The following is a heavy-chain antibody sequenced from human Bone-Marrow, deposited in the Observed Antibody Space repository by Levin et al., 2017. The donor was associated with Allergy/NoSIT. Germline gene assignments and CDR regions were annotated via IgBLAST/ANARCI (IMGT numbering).Heavy chain of an antibody. Sequence: PAGLSLLLSFSSSGFPFRIYWMHWVRQAPGKGLVWVSRINSVGSGTNYADSVKGRFTISRDNAKNTLYLQMNSLTVEDAAVYYCARTYPQNCSGGRCYHYFDYWGQGTLVTVSS. J-gene: IGHJ4*02. CDR2: INSVGSGT. CDR3: ARTYPQNCSGGRCYHYFDY. CDR1: GFPFRIYW. V-gene: IGHV3-74*01. D-gene: IGHD2-15*01.